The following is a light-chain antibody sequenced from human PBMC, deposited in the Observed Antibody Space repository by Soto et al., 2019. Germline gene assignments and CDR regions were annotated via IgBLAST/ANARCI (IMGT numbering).Light chain of an antibody. CDR1: SSDVGSYNF. J-gene: IGLJ3*02. CDR3: CSYAGSQTPV. Sequence: QSALTQPRSVSGSPGQSVTISCTGSSSDVGSYNFVSWYQCHPGKAPRLMIYDVSKRPSGVPDRFSGSKSGNTASLTISGLQAEDEADYYCCSYAGSQTPVFGGGTKLTVL. CDR2: DVS. V-gene: IGLV2-11*01.